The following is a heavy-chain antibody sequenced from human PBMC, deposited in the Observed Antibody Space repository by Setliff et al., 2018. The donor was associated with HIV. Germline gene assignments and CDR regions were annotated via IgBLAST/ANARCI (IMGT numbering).Heavy chain of an antibody. V-gene: IGHV4-34*01. D-gene: IGHD2-15*01. CDR3: ARHGGHSFDS. CDR2: IPHSGST. CDR1: GGSFSGDY. Sequence: PSETLSLTCGVYGGSFSGDYWSWIRQPPGKGLAWIGEIPHSGSTKYNPSLQSRVTILVDTSNKQLSLNLGSVTAADTAVYFCARHGGHSFDSWGQGTLVTVSS. J-gene: IGHJ4*02.